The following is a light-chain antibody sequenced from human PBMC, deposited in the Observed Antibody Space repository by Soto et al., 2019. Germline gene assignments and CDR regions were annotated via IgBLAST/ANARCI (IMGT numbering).Light chain of an antibody. CDR3: SSYTSSRTLA. Sequence: QSVLTQPSSVSGSPGQSITISCTGTSSDIGGDYNYVSWYQQHPGKAPKLMIYEVSDRPSGVSNRLSGSRSGNTASLTISGLQAEDEADYYCSSYTSSRTLAFGTGTKVSV. CDR1: SSDIGGDYNY. J-gene: IGLJ1*01. V-gene: IGLV2-14*01. CDR2: EVS.